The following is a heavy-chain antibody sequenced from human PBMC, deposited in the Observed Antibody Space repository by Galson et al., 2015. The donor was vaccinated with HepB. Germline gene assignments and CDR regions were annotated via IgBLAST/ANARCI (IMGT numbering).Heavy chain of an antibody. CDR2: ISSSSSYL. J-gene: IGHJ4*02. D-gene: IGHD4-17*01. CDR1: GFSFTTYT. CDR3: AREGYGEYEYSFDS. V-gene: IGHV3-21*01. Sequence: SLRLSCAASGFSFTTYTMTWVRQAPGKGLEWVSSISSSSSYLDYADSVKGRFSISRDNAENSVHLLMNRLRVEDTAVYYCAREGYGEYEYSFDSWGLGILVTVSS.